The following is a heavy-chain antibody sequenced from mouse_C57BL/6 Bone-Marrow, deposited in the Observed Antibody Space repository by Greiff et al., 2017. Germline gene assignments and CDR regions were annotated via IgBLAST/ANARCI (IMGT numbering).Heavy chain of an antibody. CDR2: IYPSDSET. D-gene: IGHD1-1*01. CDR1: GYTFTSYW. V-gene: IGHV1-61*01. CDR3: ARGYYYGSSYYRFAY. Sequence: QVQLQQSGAELVRPGSSVKLSCKASGYTFTSYWMDWVKQRPGQGLEWIGNIYPSDSETHYNQKFKDKATLTVDKSSSTAYMQLSSLTSEDSAVYYGARGYYYGSSYYRFAYWGQGTLVTVSA. J-gene: IGHJ3*01.